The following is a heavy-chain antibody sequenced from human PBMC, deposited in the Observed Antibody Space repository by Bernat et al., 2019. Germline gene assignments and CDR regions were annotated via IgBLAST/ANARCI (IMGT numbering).Heavy chain of an antibody. CDR3: SRDHFNDLGELSHILTAMDV. J-gene: IGHJ6*03. CDR2: RKPDGGGK. CDR1: RFTFSRYW. V-gene: IGHV3-7*03. D-gene: IGHD3-16*02. Sequence: EVQLVESGGGLVQPGGSLRISCAASRFTFSRYWMSWVRQAPGKGLEWVASRKPDGGGKYYVDSMEGRSTLSRENARNSLFLKMNSLRAEDTAVYSCSRDHFNDLGELSHILTAMDVWGKGTTVTVSS.